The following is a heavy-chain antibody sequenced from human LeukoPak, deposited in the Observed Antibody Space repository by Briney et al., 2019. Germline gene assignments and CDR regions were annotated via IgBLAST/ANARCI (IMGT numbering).Heavy chain of an antibody. CDR2: VRSDGSTK. D-gene: IGHD1-26*01. Sequence: PGGSLRLSCAGSGFTFGNSGIHWVRQAPDKGLEWVAFVRSDGSTKYYGDSVKGRFTISRDNSKSTVYLQMNSLRAEDTAVYHCAQNSVSGWPLEDWGQGTLVTVSS. CDR1: GFTFGNSG. V-gene: IGHV3-30*02. CDR3: AQNSVSGWPLED. J-gene: IGHJ4*02.